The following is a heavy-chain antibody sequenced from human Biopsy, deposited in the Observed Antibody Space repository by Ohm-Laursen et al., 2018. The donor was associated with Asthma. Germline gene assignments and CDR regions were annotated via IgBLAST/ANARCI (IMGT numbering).Heavy chain of an antibody. D-gene: IGHD4-17*01. CDR2: RDHEEGGT. Sequence: SVKVSCKISGYSLADLSMHWVRQAPGQGLEWMGGRDHEEGGTVNARRFQGRVTMTEDTSTDTAYMELSSLSSDDTAVYYCASDFPKDYVRYNFQFWGQGTLVTVSS. CDR1: GYSLADLS. J-gene: IGHJ4*02. V-gene: IGHV1-24*01. CDR3: ASDFPKDYVRYNFQF.